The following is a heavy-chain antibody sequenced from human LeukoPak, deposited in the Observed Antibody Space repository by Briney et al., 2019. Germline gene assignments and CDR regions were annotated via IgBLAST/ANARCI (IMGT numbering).Heavy chain of an antibody. CDR2: IYYSGST. J-gene: IGHJ2*01. V-gene: IGHV4-59*08. CDR3: AKHSANHYHNGYYYASWYFDL. CDR1: GGSISSYY. D-gene: IGHD3-22*01. Sequence: SETLSLTCTVSGGSISSYYWNWIRQPPGKGLEWIGYIYYSGSTNYNPSLKSRVTISVDTSKNQFSLQLSSVTAADTAVYFCAKHSANHYHNGYYYASWYFDLWGRGTLVTASS.